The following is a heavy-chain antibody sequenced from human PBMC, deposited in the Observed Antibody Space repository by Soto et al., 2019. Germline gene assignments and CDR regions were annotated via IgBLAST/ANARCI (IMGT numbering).Heavy chain of an antibody. CDR2: ISYDGGTK. CDR3: ARKFHYDSGTYLFDLDY. V-gene: IGHV3-30-3*01. CDR1: GFTFSNYA. Sequence: QVQLVESGGGVVQPGRSLRLSCAASGFTFSNYAVHWVRQAPGKGLEWVAVISYDGGTKNYADSVKGRFTISRDNSRNTLYLQMNSLRVEDTAVYYYARKFHYDSGTYLFDLDYWGQGTLVTVSS. J-gene: IGHJ4*02. D-gene: IGHD3-10*01.